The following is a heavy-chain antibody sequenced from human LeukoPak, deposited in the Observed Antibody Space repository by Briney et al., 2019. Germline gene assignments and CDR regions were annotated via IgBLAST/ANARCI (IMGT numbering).Heavy chain of an antibody. Sequence: GGSLRLSCAASGFTFSSYAMSWVRQAPGKGLEWVSLISDSGGSTYYADSVKGRFTISRDNSKNTLYLQMNSLRAEDTAVYYCAKDDRGLRYFDWLSKGVVYFDYWGQGTLVTVSS. J-gene: IGHJ4*02. CDR1: GFTFSSYA. CDR3: AKDDRGLRYFDWLSKGVVYFDY. V-gene: IGHV3-23*01. CDR2: ISDSGGST. D-gene: IGHD3-9*01.